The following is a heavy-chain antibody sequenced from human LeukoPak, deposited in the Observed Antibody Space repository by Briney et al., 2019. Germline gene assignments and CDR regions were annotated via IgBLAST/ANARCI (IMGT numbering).Heavy chain of an antibody. D-gene: IGHD3-22*01. J-gene: IGHJ5*02. CDR1: GYSFTTYW. CDR2: IYPGDSDT. CDR3: ARQRDDAYDSSRYFGA. Sequence: GESLKISCKGSGYSFTTYWIVWVRQMPGKGLEWMGIIYPGDSDTTYSPSFRGQVTISVAQSISTAYLQWSSLKASDTAMYSCARQRDDAYDSSRYFGAWGQGTLVTVSS. V-gene: IGHV5-51*01.